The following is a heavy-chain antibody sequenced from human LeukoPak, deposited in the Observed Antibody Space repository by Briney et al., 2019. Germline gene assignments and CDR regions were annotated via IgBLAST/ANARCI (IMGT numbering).Heavy chain of an antibody. Sequence: GGSLRLSCAASGFTSSSYGMHWVRQAPGKGLEWVAVISYDGSNKYYADSVKGRFTISRDNSKNTLYLQMNSLRAEDTAVYYCAKDHIRWLRFSYYYNGMDVWGQGTTVTVSS. CDR1: GFTSSSYG. V-gene: IGHV3-30*18. CDR2: ISYDGSNK. D-gene: IGHD5-12*01. CDR3: AKDHIRWLRFSYYYNGMDV. J-gene: IGHJ6*02.